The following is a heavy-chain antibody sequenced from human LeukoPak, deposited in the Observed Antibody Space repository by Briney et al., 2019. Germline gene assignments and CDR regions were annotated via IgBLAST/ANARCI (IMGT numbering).Heavy chain of an antibody. J-gene: IGHJ4*02. CDR1: GYTFTSYW. Sequence: GESLKISCKGSGYTFTSYWIAWVRPMPGKGLEWMGIMYPGDSDTRYSPSFQGQVTISADKSINTAYLQWSSLKASDTAMYYCARTLSGGNWDPLRFWGQGTLVTVSS. V-gene: IGHV5-51*01. D-gene: IGHD7-27*01. CDR3: ARTLSGGNWDPLRF. CDR2: MYPGDSDT.